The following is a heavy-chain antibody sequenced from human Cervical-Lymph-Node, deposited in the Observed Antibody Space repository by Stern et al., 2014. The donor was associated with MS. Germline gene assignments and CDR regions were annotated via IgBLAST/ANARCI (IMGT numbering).Heavy chain of an antibody. J-gene: IGHJ6*02. D-gene: IGHD5-12*01. Sequence: VQLVESGAEVKRPGSSVKVSCKASGGTFSDYAISWVRQAPGQGLEWMGGIIPVLGTANCAQQFQVRVTLIADESTSTSYMELSSLRSEDTAVYYCARDSDLGNGGYGMDVWGQGTTITVSS. V-gene: IGHV1-69*01. CDR1: GGTFSDYA. CDR3: ARDSDLGNGGYGMDV. CDR2: IIPVLGTA.